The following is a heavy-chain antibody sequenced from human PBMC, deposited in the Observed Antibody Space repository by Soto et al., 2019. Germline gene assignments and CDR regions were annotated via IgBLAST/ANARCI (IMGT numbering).Heavy chain of an antibody. CDR3: ARVPNSSGWKNKLYNWFDP. CDR1: GGSISSYY. V-gene: IGHV4-59*01. D-gene: IGHD6-19*01. J-gene: IGHJ5*02. Sequence: SETLSLTCTVSGGSISSYYWSWIRQPPGKGLEWIGHIYYSGSTNYNPSLKSRVTISVDTSKNQFSLKLSSVTAADTAVYYCARVPNSSGWKNKLYNWFDPWGQGTLVTVSS. CDR2: IYYSGST.